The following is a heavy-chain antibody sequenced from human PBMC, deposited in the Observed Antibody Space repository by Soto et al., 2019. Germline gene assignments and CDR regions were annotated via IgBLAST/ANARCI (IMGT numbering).Heavy chain of an antibody. D-gene: IGHD1-1*01. CDR1: GFTFSSYA. V-gene: IGHV3-23*01. J-gene: IGHJ6*02. CDR3: ARDMELDQTDGAEYYGMDV. CDR2: ISGSGSTI. Sequence: EVQLLESGGGLVQPGGSLRLSCAASGFTFSSYAMSWVRQAPGKGLEWVSAISGSGSTIYYADSVKGRFTISRDNAKNSLYLQMNSLRAEDTAVYYCARDMELDQTDGAEYYGMDVWGQGTTVTVSS.